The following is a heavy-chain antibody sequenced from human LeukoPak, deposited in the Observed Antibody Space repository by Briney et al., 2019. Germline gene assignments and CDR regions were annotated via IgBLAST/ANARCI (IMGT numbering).Heavy chain of an antibody. CDR1: GGSISSSNW. J-gene: IGHJ4*02. CDR2: IYHSGGT. CDR3: ARAERYSSSWYRGYFDY. Sequence: PSVTLSLTCAVSGGSISSSNWWSWVRQPPGKGLEWIGEIYHSGGTNYNPSLKSRVTISVDKSKNQFSLKLSSVTAADTAVYYCARAERYSSSWYRGYFDYWGQGTLVTVSS. D-gene: IGHD6-13*01. V-gene: IGHV4-4*02.